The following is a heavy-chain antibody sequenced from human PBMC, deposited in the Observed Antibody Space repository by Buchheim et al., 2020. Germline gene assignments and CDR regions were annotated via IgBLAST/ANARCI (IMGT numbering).Heavy chain of an antibody. CDR1: GFTFSSYA. Sequence: EVQLLESGGGLVQPGGSLRLSCAASGFTFSSYAMSWVRQAPGEGLEWVSAISGSGGSTYYADSVKGRFTISRDNSKNTLYLQMNSLRAEDTAVYYCAKGRHYYDSSGYYHAEYFQHWGQGTL. D-gene: IGHD3-22*01. CDR3: AKGRHYYDSSGYYHAEYFQH. CDR2: ISGSGGST. J-gene: IGHJ1*01. V-gene: IGHV3-23*01.